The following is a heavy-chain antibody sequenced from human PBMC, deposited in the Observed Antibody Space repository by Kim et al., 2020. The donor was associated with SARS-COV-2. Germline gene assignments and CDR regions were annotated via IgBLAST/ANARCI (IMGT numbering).Heavy chain of an antibody. CDR2: FDPEDGET. CDR1: GYTLTELS. Sequence: ASVKVSCKVSGYTLTELSMHWVRQAPGKGLEWMGGFDPEDGETIYAQKFQGRVTMTEDTSTDTAYMELSSLRSEDTAVYYCAILQLEWRRRYYYYGMDVWGQGTTVTVSS. D-gene: IGHD1-1*01. CDR3: AILQLEWRRRYYYYGMDV. J-gene: IGHJ6*02. V-gene: IGHV1-24*01.